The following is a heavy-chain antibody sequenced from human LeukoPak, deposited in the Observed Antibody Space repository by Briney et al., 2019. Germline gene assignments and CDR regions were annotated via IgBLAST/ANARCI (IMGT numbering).Heavy chain of an antibody. CDR2: IYTSGST. CDR3: ARAGSSSWYGPWAYYYYYMDV. V-gene: IGHV4-4*07. Sequence: SETLSLTCTVSGGSISRYYWSWIRQPGGRGLEWIGRIYTSGSTYYNPALKSRVTMSVDTSKNQFSLKLSSVTAADTAVYYCARAGSSSWYGPWAYYYYYMDVWGKGTTVTVSS. D-gene: IGHD6-13*01. CDR1: GGSISRYY. J-gene: IGHJ6*03.